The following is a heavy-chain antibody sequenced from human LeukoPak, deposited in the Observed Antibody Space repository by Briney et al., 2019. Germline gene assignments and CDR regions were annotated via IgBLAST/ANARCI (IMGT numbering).Heavy chain of an antibody. CDR3: ARGAEYYYDSSGDAEYFQH. V-gene: IGHV1-18*01. CDR1: GGTFSSYT. D-gene: IGHD3-22*01. Sequence: ASVKVSCKASGGTFSSYTISWVRQAPGQGLEWMGWISAYNGNTNYAQKLQGRVTMTTDTSTSTAYMELRSLRSDDTAVYYCARGAEYYYDSSGDAEYFQHWGQGTLVTVSS. J-gene: IGHJ1*01. CDR2: ISAYNGNT.